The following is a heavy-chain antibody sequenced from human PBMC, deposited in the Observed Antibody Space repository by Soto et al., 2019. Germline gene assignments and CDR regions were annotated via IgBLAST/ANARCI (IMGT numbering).Heavy chain of an antibody. D-gene: IGHD2-2*01. Sequence: SETLSLTCAVYGGSFSSYYWGWIRQPPGKGLEWIGSIYYSGSTYYNPSLKSRVTISVDTSKNQFSLKLSSVTAADTAVYYCARRGRCSSTSCKDYYYYGMDVWGQGTTVTVSS. CDR2: IYYSGST. CDR3: ARRGRCSSTSCKDYYYYGMDV. CDR1: GGSFSSYY. J-gene: IGHJ6*02. V-gene: IGHV4-39*01.